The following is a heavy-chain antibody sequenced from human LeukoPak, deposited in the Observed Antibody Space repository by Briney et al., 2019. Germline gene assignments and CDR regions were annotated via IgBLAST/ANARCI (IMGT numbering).Heavy chain of an antibody. J-gene: IGHJ4*02. CDR2: MNPNSGNT. Sequence: ASVKVSCKASGYTFTSYDFNWVRQATGQGLEWMGWMNPNSGNTGYAQKFQGRVTMTRDMSTSTVYMELSSLRSEDTAVYYCAGGYGDFDYWGQGTLVTVSS. CDR1: GYTFTSYD. CDR3: AGGYGDFDY. V-gene: IGHV1-8*01. D-gene: IGHD4-17*01.